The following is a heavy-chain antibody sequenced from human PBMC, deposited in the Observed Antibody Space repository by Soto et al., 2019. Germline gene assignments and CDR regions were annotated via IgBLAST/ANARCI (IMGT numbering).Heavy chain of an antibody. CDR2: ISGYTGKT. Sequence: QVQLVQSGPEVKKPGASVRVSCKASGYMFSAYGVTWVRQAPGQGLEWVGWISGYTGKTNFAQKPQGRVTVTTDTSTSTVYMELRSLRSDDTAVYYCARRVEQWGEDYWGQGTLVTVSS. J-gene: IGHJ4*02. CDR1: GYMFSAYG. CDR3: ARRVEQWGEDY. V-gene: IGHV1-18*04. D-gene: IGHD6-19*01.